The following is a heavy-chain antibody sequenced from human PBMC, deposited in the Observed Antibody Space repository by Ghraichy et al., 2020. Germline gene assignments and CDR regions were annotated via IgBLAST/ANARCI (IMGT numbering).Heavy chain of an antibody. CDR1: GFTFNTYA. D-gene: IGHD4-17*01. J-gene: IGHJ4*02. CDR3: AKGLGWQPYGDFDY. CDR2: INKGGGDR. Sequence: LSLTCAASGFTFNTYAMIWVRQAPGRGLEWVSGINKGGGDRYYADSVKGRFTISRDDSKLTLYLQLSNLRAEDTAIYYCAKGLGWQPYGDFDYWGQGTKVIVSS. V-gene: IGHV3-23*01.